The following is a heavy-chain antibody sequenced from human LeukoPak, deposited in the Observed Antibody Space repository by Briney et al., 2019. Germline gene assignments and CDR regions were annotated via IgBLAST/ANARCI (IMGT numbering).Heavy chain of an antibody. J-gene: IGHJ4*02. V-gene: IGHV3-74*01. CDR2: INSDGSTI. Sequence: QPGGSLRLSCAASGFTFSNYWVHWVRQAPGKGLVWVSRINSDGSTINYADSVKGRFTISRDNAKNTLYLQMNSLRAEDTAVYYCATAGNYRFDYWGQGTLVTVSS. CDR3: ATAGNYRFDY. D-gene: IGHD1-7*01. CDR1: GFTFSNYW.